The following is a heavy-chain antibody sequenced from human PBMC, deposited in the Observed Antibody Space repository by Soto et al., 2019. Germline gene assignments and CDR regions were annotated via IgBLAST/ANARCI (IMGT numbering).Heavy chain of an antibody. CDR3: ARGDIVVVPAAMDV. CDR2: INPNIGGT. Sequence: ASVKVSCKASGYTFTGYYMHWVRQAPGQGLEWMGWINPNIGGTNYAQKFQGWVTMTRDTSISTAYMELSRLRSDDTAVYYCARGDIVVVPAAMDVWGQGTTVTVS. CDR1: GYTFTGYY. J-gene: IGHJ6*02. D-gene: IGHD2-2*01. V-gene: IGHV1-2*04.